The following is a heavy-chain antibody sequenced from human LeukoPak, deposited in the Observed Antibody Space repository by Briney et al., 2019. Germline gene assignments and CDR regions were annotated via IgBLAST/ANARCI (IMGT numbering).Heavy chain of an antibody. CDR2: INPTGGST. CDR1: GYTFTSYA. CDR3: ARTAARRFDY. D-gene: IGHD6-6*01. V-gene: IGHV1-46*01. J-gene: IGHJ4*02. Sequence: ASVKVSCKASGYTFTSYAMHWVRQAPGQGLEWMGIINPTGGSTTYAQKFQGRVTMTRDTSTSTVYMELSSLRSDDTAVYYCARTAARRFDYWGQGTLVTVSS.